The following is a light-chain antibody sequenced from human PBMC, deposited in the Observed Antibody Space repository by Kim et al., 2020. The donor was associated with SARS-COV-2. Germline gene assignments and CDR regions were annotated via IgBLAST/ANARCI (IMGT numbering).Light chain of an antibody. CDR3: HNYNSVPLT. CDR2: GAS. V-gene: IGKV1-27*01. J-gene: IGKJ4*01. Sequence: ASIGDRVTITCRASQGINNFLAWYQQKPGKAPKLLIYGASNLQSGVPSRFSGSGSGTDFTLTVSSLQPEDVATYYCHNYNSVPLTFGGGTKVDIK. CDR1: QGINNF.